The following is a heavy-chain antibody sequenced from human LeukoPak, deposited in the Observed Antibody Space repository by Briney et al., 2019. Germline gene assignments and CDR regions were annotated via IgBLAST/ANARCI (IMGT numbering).Heavy chain of an antibody. CDR3: ARGEYYDSSGYWY. CDR1: GGSISSYY. V-gene: IGHV4-59*01. D-gene: IGHD3-22*01. J-gene: IGHJ4*02. Sequence: SETLSLTCTVSGGSISSYYWNWIRQPPGKGLEWIGYIYYSGSTNYNPSLKSRVTISVDTSKNQFSLKLSSVTAADTAVYYCARGEYYDSSGYWYWGQGTLVTVSS. CDR2: IYYSGST.